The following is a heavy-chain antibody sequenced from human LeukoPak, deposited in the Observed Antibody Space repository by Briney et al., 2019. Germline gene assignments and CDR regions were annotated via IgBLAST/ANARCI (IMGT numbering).Heavy chain of an antibody. Sequence: GVSLRLSCAASGFTFSSYSMNWVRQAPGKGLEWLSYISGGSSTKYYADSVKGRFTISRDNAKNSLYLQMNSLRDEDAAVYYCARGVGATDYWGQGTLVTVSS. CDR1: GFTFSSYS. CDR3: ARGVGATDY. CDR2: ISGGSSTK. J-gene: IGHJ4*02. D-gene: IGHD1-26*01. V-gene: IGHV3-48*02.